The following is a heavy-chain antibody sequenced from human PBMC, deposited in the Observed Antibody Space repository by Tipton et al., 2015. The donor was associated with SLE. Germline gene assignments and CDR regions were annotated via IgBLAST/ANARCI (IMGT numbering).Heavy chain of an antibody. Sequence: TLSLTCTVSGVSISRGNWWSWVRQPPGKGLEWIGEIYHSGSTHYNPSLKSRVTMSVDRSKNQFSLKLNSVTAADTAVYYCARGTQQLDYWGQGTLVTVSS. CDR2: IYHSGST. CDR1: GVSISRGNW. V-gene: IGHV4-4*02. CDR3: ARGTQQLDY. J-gene: IGHJ4*02. D-gene: IGHD5-18*01.